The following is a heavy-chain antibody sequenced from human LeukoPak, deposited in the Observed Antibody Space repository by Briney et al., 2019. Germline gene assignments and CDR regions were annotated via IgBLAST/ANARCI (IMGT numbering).Heavy chain of an antibody. CDR3: AKDTTAAGYDY. D-gene: IGHD6-13*01. CDR2: IPYDGSNK. V-gene: IGHV3-30-3*01. CDR1: GFTFSSYA. J-gene: IGHJ4*02. Sequence: PGGSLRLSCAASGFTFSSYAMHWVRQAPGKGLEWVAVIPYDGSNKYYADSVKGRFTISRDNSKNTLYLQMNSLRAEDTAVYYCAKDTTAAGYDYWGQGTLVTVSS.